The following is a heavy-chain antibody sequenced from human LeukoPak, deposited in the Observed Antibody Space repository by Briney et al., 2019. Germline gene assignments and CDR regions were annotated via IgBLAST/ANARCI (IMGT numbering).Heavy chain of an antibody. CDR1: GFTFSSYW. J-gene: IGHJ6*03. CDR2: INSDESST. V-gene: IGHV3-74*01. D-gene: IGHD1-1*01. Sequence: GGSLRLSCAASGFTFSSYWMHWVRQAPGKGLVWVSRINSDESSTSYADPVKGRFTISRDNAKNTLYLQVNSLRAEDTAVYYCARSQLSYYNYYMDVWGKGTTVTVSS. CDR3: ARSQLSYYNYYMDV.